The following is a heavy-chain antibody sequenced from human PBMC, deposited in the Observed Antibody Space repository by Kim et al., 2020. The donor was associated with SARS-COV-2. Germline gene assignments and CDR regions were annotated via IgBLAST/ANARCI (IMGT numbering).Heavy chain of an antibody. Sequence: ASVKVSCKASGYTFTSYAMNWVRQAPGQGLEWMGWINTNTGNPTYAQGFTGRFVFSLDTSVSTAYLQISSLKAEDTAVYYCAREVFLARWQANDYWGQGTLVTVSS. CDR3: AREVFLARWQANDY. V-gene: IGHV7-4-1*02. CDR2: INTNTGNP. CDR1: GYTFTSYA. D-gene: IGHD2-15*01. J-gene: IGHJ4*02.